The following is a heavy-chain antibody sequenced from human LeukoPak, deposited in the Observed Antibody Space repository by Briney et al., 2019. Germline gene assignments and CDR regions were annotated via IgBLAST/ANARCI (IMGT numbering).Heavy chain of an antibody. CDR2: ISYSGST. CDR3: ARAGGHYYYYGMDV. CDR1: GGSISSYY. D-gene: IGHD3-16*01. Sequence: KPSETLSLTCTVSGGSISSYYWSWIRQPPGKGLELIGYISYSGSTNYNPSLKSRVTISVDTSKNQFSLKLSSVTAADTAVYYCARAGGHYYYYGMDVWGQGTTVTVSS. J-gene: IGHJ6*02. V-gene: IGHV4-59*01.